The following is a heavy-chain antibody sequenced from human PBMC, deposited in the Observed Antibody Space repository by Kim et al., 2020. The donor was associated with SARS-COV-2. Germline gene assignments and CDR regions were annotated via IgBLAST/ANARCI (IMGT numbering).Heavy chain of an antibody. CDR2: ISSRSSYI. J-gene: IGHJ6*02. V-gene: IGHV3-21*01. CDR1: GFTFSSYS. D-gene: IGHD2-21*01. Sequence: GGSLRLSCAASGFTFSSYSMNWVRQAPGKGLEWVSSISSRSSYIYYTDPVKGRFTISRDNAKNSLFLQMNSLRAEDTAVYYCARERGGAEVIGYYVMDVWGQGTTVTVSS. CDR3: ARERGGAEVIGYYVMDV.